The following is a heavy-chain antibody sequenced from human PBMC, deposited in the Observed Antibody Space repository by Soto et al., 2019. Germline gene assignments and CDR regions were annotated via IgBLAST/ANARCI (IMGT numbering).Heavy chain of an antibody. CDR1: GFTFSNYA. V-gene: IGHV3-23*01. CDR2: ISGSGGST. J-gene: IGHJ4*02. D-gene: IGHD6-13*01. CDR3: AKDQGSSWYEIDY. Sequence: EVQLLESGGGLVQPGGSLRLSCAASGFTFSNYAMTWVRQAPGKGLEWVSTISGSGGSTNYADSVKGRFTISRDNSKNTLYLQMTGLRAEDTAVYYGAKDQGSSWYEIDYWGQGTLVTVSS.